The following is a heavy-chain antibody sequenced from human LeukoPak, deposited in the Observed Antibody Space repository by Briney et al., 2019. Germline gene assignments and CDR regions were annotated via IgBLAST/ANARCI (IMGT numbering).Heavy chain of an antibody. J-gene: IGHJ4*02. V-gene: IGHV3-74*01. Sequence: GGSLRLSCAASGFTFSSYWMHWVRQAPGKGLVWVSRINSDGSSTSYADSVKGRFTISRDNAKSTLYLQMNSLRAEDTAVYYCARGRGITMVRGVLFDYWGQGTLVTVSS. D-gene: IGHD3-10*01. CDR3: ARGRGITMVRGVLFDY. CDR2: INSDGSST. CDR1: GFTFSSYW.